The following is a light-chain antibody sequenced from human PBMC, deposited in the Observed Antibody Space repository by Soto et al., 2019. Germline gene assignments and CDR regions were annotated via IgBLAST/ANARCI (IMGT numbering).Light chain of an antibody. Sequence: QSVLTQSPSASGTPGQGVTISCSGSSSNIGSNTVDWYQQFPGTAPKLLIYSNIKRPSGVPDRFSGSKSVTSASLAIRGLQSEDEADYFCATWGGSLSAYVFGTGTKVTVL. CDR2: SNI. CDR1: SSNIGSNT. V-gene: IGLV1-44*01. J-gene: IGLJ1*01. CDR3: ATWGGSLSAYV.